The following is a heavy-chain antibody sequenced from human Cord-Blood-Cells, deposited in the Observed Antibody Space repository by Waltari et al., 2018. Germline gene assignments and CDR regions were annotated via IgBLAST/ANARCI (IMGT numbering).Heavy chain of an antibody. Sequence: EVQLVESGGGLIQPGGSLRLSCAASGFTVSSNYLSWVRQAPGKGLGWVLVIYSGGSTNYAYSVKGRFTIPRDNSKNTLYRQMNSLRAEDTAVYYGARTVVVTGAIHAFDIWGQGTMVTVSS. D-gene: IGHD2-2*02. J-gene: IGHJ3*02. CDR2: IYSGGST. CDR1: GFTVSSNY. CDR3: ARTVVVTGAIHAFDI. V-gene: IGHV3-53*01.